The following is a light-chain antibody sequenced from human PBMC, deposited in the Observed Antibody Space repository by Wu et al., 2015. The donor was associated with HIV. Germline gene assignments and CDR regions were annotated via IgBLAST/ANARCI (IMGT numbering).Light chain of an antibody. CDR1: QSIRTN. Sequence: DIQMTQSPSSLSASVGDRVTITCRPSQSIRTNLIWYQQKPGKAPRLLIYAASSLHSGVPSRCSGSGSGTDFTLTISSLQPEDFATYYCQQTYTTPKTFGQGTKVEVK. CDR2: AAS. V-gene: IGKV1-39*01. J-gene: IGKJ1*01. CDR3: QQTYTTPKT.